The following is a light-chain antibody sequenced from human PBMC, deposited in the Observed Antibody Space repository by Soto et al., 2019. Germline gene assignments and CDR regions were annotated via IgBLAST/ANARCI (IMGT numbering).Light chain of an antibody. V-gene: IGLV4-69*01. CDR1: RRHSRNS. J-gene: IGLJ1*01. Sequence: QLVLTQSPSASASLGASFRRTCTLSRRHSRNSIAWHPQQPEKGPRFLMRVNSDGSHNKGDGTHDRFSGASSGAERYLSISSLQSEDEADYYCQTWGTGIHVFGTGTKVTVL. CDR3: QTWGTGIHV. CDR2: VNSDGSH.